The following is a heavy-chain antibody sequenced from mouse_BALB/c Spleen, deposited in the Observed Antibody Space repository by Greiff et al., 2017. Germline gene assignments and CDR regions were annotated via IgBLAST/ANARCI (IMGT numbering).Heavy chain of an antibody. CDR1: GYTFTDYY. CDR3: ASRGDYYGSTDY. D-gene: IGHD1-1*01. Sequence: LVKPGASVKMSCKASGYTFTDYYMDWVKQSHGESFEWIGRVNPYNGGTSYNQKFKGKATLTVDKSSSTAYMELNSLTSEDSAVYYCASRGDYYGSTDYWGQGTTLTVSS. J-gene: IGHJ2*01. V-gene: IGHV1-19*01. CDR2: VNPYNGGT.